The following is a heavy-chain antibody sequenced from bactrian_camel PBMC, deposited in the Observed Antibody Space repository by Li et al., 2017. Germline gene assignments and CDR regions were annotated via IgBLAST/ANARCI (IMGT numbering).Heavy chain of an antibody. Sequence: VQLVESGGGSVQAGGSLRLSCEVSGWTYRSYCMSWFRQAPGKEREPVAAIDGDGKSTVADSVKDRFTMSQDNAKNTWYLQLNNLEPADTAMNYCAAAVGHASDGCLSGSRSTYNYWGQGTQVTVS. CDR2: IDGDGKS. CDR3: AAAVGHASDGCLSGSRSTYNY. CDR1: GWTYRSYC. D-gene: IGHD1*01. V-gene: IGHV3S53*01. J-gene: IGHJ4*01.